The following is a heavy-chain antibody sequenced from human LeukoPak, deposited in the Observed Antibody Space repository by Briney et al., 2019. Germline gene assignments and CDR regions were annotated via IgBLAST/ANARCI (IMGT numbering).Heavy chain of an antibody. J-gene: IGHJ4*02. CDR2: IYYSGST. V-gene: IGHV4-59*01. CDR1: GGSISSYY. CDR3: ARDASQVDNFFDY. Sequence: SETLSLTCTVSGGSISSYYWSWIRQPPGKGLEWIGYIYYSGSTNYNPSLKSRVTISVDTSKNQFSLELSSVTAADTAVYYCARDASQVDNFFDYWGQGTLVTVSS. D-gene: IGHD5-12*01.